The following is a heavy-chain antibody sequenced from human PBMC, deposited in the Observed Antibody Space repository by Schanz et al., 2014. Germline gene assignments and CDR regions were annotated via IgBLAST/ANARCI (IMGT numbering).Heavy chain of an antibody. CDR1: GGSIRSGTYY. J-gene: IGHJ3*02. D-gene: IGHD4-17*01. CDR2: VFPNGIT. V-gene: IGHV4-61*02. CDR3: ARDRGHGDLPGDI. Sequence: QVQLQESGPGLVKPSQTLSLTCTVSGGSIRSGTYYWSWIRQPAGKALEWVGRVFPNGITNYNPSRKRRVTKSVDTSKNQFSLKLRSVTAADTAVYYCARDRGHGDLPGDIWGQGTMVTVSS.